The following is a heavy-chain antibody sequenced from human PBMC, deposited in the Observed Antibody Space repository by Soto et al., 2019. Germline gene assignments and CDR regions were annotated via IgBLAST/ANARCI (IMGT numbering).Heavy chain of an antibody. J-gene: IGHJ6*02. CDR3: ARHPYCTNGVCYHEPVDV. CDR1: GYSFTSYW. D-gene: IGHD2-8*01. V-gene: IGHV5-51*01. Sequence: GESLKISCKGSGYSFTSYWIGWVRQMPGKGLEWMGIIYPGDSDTRYSPSFQGQVTISADKSISTAYLQWSSLKASDTAMYYCARHPYCTNGVCYHEPVDVWGQGTTVTVS. CDR2: IYPGDSDT.